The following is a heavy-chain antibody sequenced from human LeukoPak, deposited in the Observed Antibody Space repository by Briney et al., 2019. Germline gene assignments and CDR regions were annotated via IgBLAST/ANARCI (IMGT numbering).Heavy chain of an antibody. CDR3: ATAIWFGEKYYFDY. J-gene: IGHJ4*02. CDR1: GYSISSGYY. Sequence: SETLSLTCTVSGYSISSGYYWGWIRQPPGKGLEWIGSIYHSGSTYYNPSLKSRVTISVDTSKNQFSLKLSSVTAADTAVYYCATAIWFGEKYYFDYWGQGTLVTVSS. D-gene: IGHD3-10*01. CDR2: IYHSGST. V-gene: IGHV4-38-2*02.